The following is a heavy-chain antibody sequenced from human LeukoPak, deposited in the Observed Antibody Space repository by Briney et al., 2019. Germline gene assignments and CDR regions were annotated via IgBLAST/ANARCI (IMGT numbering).Heavy chain of an antibody. CDR3: AARYCTNGVCYNGFDP. V-gene: IGHV1-58*02. CDR2: IVVGSGNT. Sequence: ETSVKVSCKASRFTFTSSAMQWVRQARGQRLEWIGWIVVGSGNTNYAQKFQERVTITRDMSTSTAYMELSSLRSEDTAVYYCAARYCTNGVCYNGFDPWGQGTLVTVSS. CDR1: RFTFTSSA. D-gene: IGHD2-8*01. J-gene: IGHJ5*02.